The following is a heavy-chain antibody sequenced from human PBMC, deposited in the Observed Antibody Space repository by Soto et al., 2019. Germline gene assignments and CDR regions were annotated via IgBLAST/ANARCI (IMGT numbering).Heavy chain of an antibody. J-gene: IGHJ3*02. CDR2: IRGRGGST. Sequence: EVQLLESGGGLVQPGGSLRLSCAASGFTFSSYAMSWVRQAPEKGLGWVAGIRGRGGSTYYADSVKGRFTISRDNSKNTMYLKTSSLRAEDTALYDCAKDSWTYIWGSERPHSDSFDIWGQGTMVTVSS. CDR3: AKDSWTYIWGSERPHSDSFDI. D-gene: IGHD3-16*01. V-gene: IGHV3-23*01. CDR1: GFTFSSYA.